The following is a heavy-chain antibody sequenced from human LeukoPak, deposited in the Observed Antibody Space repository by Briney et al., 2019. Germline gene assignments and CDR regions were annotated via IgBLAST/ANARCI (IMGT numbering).Heavy chain of an antibody. CDR3: ARARDGSGTVALDY. J-gene: IGHJ4*02. CDR1: TSTFSYYY. D-gene: IGHD3-10*01. CDR2: ISSSGSTI. Sequence: GSLRLSCAASTSTFSYYYMSWIRQAPGKGLEWVSYISSSGSTIYYADSVKSRFTISKDNDKRSLYQQMNSLRAEDKAVYYCARARDGSGTVALDYWGQGTLLTVSS. V-gene: IGHV3-11*01.